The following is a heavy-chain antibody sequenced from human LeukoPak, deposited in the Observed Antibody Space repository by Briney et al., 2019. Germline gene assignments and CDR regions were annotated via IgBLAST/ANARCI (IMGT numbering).Heavy chain of an antibody. CDR2: IKLDGSEK. D-gene: IGHD3-3*01. CDR3: ARDQYDTWSRRGNFDS. CDR1: GFTFGKYW. J-gene: IGHJ4*02. V-gene: IGHV3-7*03. Sequence: GGSLRLSCVASGFTFGKYWVSWVRQAPGKGLEWVANIKLDGSEKNYVDSVKGRFTISRDNTKNSLYLQMNSLRAEDTAVFYCARDQYDTWSRRGNFDSWGQGTLVIVSS.